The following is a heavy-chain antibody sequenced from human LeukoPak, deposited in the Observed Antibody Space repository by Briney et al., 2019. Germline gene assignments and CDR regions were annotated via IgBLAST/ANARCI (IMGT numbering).Heavy chain of an antibody. Sequence: GESLSLSCAASRLTFSSYAMNWVRQAPGKVLEWVSGMRSGVGYTYYADSVKGRFTISRDNSQNTLYLQTNSLRVEDTALYYCAKLATRRKVASYIDSWGQGTPVTVSS. V-gene: IGHV3-23*01. J-gene: IGHJ4*02. CDR1: RLTFSSYA. CDR2: MRSGVGYT. D-gene: IGHD1-26*01. CDR3: AKLATRRKVASYIDS.